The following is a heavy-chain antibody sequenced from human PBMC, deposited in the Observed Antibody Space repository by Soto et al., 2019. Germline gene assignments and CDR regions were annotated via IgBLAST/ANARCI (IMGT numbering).Heavy chain of an antibody. CDR1: GGTFSSYT. V-gene: IGHV1-69*08. CDR3: ARDNIAAPGLDL. J-gene: IGHJ2*01. D-gene: IGHD6-13*01. Sequence: QVQLVQSGAEVKKPGSSVKVSCKASGGTFSSYTISWVRQAPGQGLEWMGRIIPILGIANYAQKFQGRVTITADKSTGTAYMELSSLRSEDTAVYYCARDNIAAPGLDLWGRGTLVTVSS. CDR2: IIPILGIA.